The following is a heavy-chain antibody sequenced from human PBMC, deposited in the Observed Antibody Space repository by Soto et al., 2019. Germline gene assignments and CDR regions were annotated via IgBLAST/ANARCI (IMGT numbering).Heavy chain of an antibody. CDR2: ISYDGSNK. V-gene: IGHV3-30-3*01. Sequence: QVQLVESGGGVVQPGRSLRLSCAASGFTFSSYAMHWVRQVPGKGLEWVAVISYDGSNKYYADSVKGRFTISRDNSKNTLYLQTNSLRAEDTAVYYCARPLWRDDYNWGYFDLWGRGTLVTVSS. D-gene: IGHD4-4*01. CDR3: ARPLWRDDYNWGYFDL. J-gene: IGHJ2*01. CDR1: GFTFSSYA.